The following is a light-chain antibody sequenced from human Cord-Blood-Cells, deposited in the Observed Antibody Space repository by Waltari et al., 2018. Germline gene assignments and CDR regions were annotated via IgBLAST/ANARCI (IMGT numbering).Light chain of an antibody. J-gene: IGKJ1*01. CDR2: AAS. Sequence: DIQMTQSPSSLSASVGDRVTITYRASQSISSYLNWYQQKPGKAPKLLIYAASSLQSGVPSRFSGSGSGTDFTLTISSLHPEDFATYYCQQSYSTPWTFGQGTKVEIK. V-gene: IGKV1-39*01. CDR3: QQSYSTPWT. CDR1: QSISSY.